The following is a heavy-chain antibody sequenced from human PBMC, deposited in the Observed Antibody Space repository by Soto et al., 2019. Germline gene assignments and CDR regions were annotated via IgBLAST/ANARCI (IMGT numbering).Heavy chain of an antibody. V-gene: IGHV4-30-2*01. Sequence: SLTCAVSGDSISRGGYSWTWIRQPPGKALEWIGNIYDSGSTSYNPSLKSRVTISADTSKNQFSLRLTSVTAADTAVYFCARGSSSYYDYGMDVWGQGTTVTVS. CDR3: ARGSSSYYDYGMDV. CDR1: GDSISRGGYS. D-gene: IGHD6-6*01. CDR2: IYDSGST. J-gene: IGHJ6*02.